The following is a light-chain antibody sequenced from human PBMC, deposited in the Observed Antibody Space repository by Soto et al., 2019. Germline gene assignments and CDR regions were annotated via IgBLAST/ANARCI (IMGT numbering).Light chain of an antibody. CDR3: CSYAGSSTWV. V-gene: IGLV2-23*01. J-gene: IGLJ2*01. CDR1: SSDVGNYNF. Sequence: QSVLTQPASVSGSPGQSITISCTGTSSDVGNYNFVTWYQQHPGKAPKLTIYEGSKRPSGVSDRFSGSKSGNTASLTISGLQAEDEADYYCCSYAGSSTWVFGGGTKLTVL. CDR2: EGS.